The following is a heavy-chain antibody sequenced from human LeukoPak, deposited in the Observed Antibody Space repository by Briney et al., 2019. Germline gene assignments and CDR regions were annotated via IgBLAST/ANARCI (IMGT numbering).Heavy chain of an antibody. V-gene: IGHV3-7*01. J-gene: IGHJ4*02. CDR1: GFTVSAYW. Sequence: GGSLRLSCAASGFTVSAYWMSWVRQAPGKGLEWVATINQDGSDTFYVDSVKGRFTISTDNSKNSLYLQMNSLRAEGTAVYYCAKGTLEYWGQGTLVSVSS. CDR3: AKGTLEY. CDR2: INQDGSDT.